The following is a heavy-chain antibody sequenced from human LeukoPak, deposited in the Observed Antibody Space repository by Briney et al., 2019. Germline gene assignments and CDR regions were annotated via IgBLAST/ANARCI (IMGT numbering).Heavy chain of an antibody. CDR2: INHSGSI. Sequence: PSETQSLTCGGYGGSFSGHYWSWIRQSPGKGLEWIGEINHSGSINYNPSLKSRVTISLDTSKNQFSLRLTSVTAADTALYYCARGYLFYYDNSGNRRVYFDYWGQGTLVTVSS. D-gene: IGHD3-22*01. CDR1: GGSFSGHY. J-gene: IGHJ4*02. CDR3: ARGYLFYYDNSGNRRVYFDY. V-gene: IGHV4-34*01.